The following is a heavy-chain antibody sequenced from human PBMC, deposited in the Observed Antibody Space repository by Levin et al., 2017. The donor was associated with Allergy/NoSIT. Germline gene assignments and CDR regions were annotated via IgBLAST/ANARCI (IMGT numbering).Heavy chain of an antibody. D-gene: IGHD3-16*02. J-gene: IGHJ4*02. CDR1: GGSISTYY. CDR2: IYISGST. V-gene: IGHV4-4*07. Sequence: SETLSLTCTVSGGSISTYYWSWIRQPAGKGLEWIGRIYISGSTKYNPSLKSRVTMSVDTSKNQFSLKLTSVTAADTAVYYCARGEGSGRYRFDYWGQGTLVTVSS. CDR3: ARGEGSGRYRFDY.